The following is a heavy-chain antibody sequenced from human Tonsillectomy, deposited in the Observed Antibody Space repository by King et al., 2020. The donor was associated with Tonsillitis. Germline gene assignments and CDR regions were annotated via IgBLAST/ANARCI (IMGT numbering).Heavy chain of an antibody. J-gene: IGHJ5*02. CDR3: ARGGYDAVFMATENWFDP. V-gene: IGHV3-21*01. Sequence: VQLVESGGGLVKPGGSLRLSCAASGFTFSSYSMNWVRQAPGKGLEWVSSISSSSSYIYYADSVKGRFTISRDNAKNSLYLQMNSLRAEDTAVYYCARGGYDAVFMATENWFDPWGQGTLVTVSS. D-gene: IGHD5-24*01. CDR1: GFTFSSYS. CDR2: ISSSSSYI.